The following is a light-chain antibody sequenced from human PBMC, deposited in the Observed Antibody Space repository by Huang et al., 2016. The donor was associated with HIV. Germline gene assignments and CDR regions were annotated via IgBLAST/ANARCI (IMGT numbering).Light chain of an antibody. CDR3: QQYGSSPRT. V-gene: IGKV3-20*01. Sequence: EIVLTQSPGTLSLSPGDRAALSCTASQSISSADLAWYQQKPGQPPRLPMYGAFRRAIGIPDRISGGGSGTDFTLTISRLEPEDFAVYYCQQYGSSPRTFGQGTRLDI. CDR1: QSISSAD. J-gene: IGKJ2*01. CDR2: GAF.